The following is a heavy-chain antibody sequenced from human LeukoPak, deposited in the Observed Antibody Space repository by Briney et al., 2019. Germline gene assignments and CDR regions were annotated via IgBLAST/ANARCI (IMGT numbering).Heavy chain of an antibody. CDR3: AKGMGCYNGMVG. J-gene: IGHJ6*02. CDR1: GFTFSSYA. V-gene: IGHV3-23*01. CDR2: LSGIGGYP. D-gene: IGHD1-26*01. Sequence: GGSLTLSYAASGFTFSSYAMPWVRPPPGKGLEWVSSLSGIGGYPYHANSLKGPFTISRDNSKNTLYLRMNSLRAEDTAVYYCAKGMGCYNGMVGWGQGATVTVSS.